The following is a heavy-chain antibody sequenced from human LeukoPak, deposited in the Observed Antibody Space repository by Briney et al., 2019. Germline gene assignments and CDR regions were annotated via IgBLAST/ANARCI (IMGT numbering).Heavy chain of an antibody. CDR1: GGSISSGGYS. CDR3: ARGARLREAPYYFDY. J-gene: IGHJ4*02. CDR2: IYHSGST. V-gene: IGHV4-30-2*01. Sequence: SETLSLTCAVSGGSISSGGYSWSWIRQPPGKGLEWIGYIYHSGSTYYNPSLKSRVTMSVDRSKNQFSLKLSSVTAADTAVYYCARGARLREAPYYFDYWGQGTLVTVSS. D-gene: IGHD4-17*01.